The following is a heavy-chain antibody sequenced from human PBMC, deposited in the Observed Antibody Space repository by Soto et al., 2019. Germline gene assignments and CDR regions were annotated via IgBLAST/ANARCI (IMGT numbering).Heavy chain of an antibody. CDR2: IYPGDSDT. V-gene: IGHV5-51*01. CDR3: ARHLGSRGRPGTYYYYYGMDV. D-gene: IGHD6-13*01. CDR1: GYSFTSYW. Sequence: GESLKISCKGSGYSFTSYWIGWVRQMPGKGLEWMGIIYPGDSDTRYSPSFQGQVTISADKSISTAYLQWSSLKASDTAMYYCARHLGSRGRPGTYYYYYGMDVWGQGTTVTVSS. J-gene: IGHJ6*02.